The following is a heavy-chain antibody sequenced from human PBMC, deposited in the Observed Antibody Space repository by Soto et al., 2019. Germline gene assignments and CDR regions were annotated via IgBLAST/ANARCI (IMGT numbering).Heavy chain of an antibody. CDR2: INAGNGNT. J-gene: IGHJ3*02. V-gene: IGHV1-3*01. CDR3: ARGLGASYAFDI. Sequence: GASVKVSCKASGYTFTSYAMHWVRQAPGQRLEWMGWINAGNGNTKYSQKFQGRVTITRDTSASTAYMELRSLRSDDTAVYYCARGLGASYAFDIWGQGTMVTVSS. CDR1: GYTFTSYA. D-gene: IGHD1-26*01.